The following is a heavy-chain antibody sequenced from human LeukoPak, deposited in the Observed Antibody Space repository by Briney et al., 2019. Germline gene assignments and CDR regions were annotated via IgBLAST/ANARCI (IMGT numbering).Heavy chain of an antibody. V-gene: IGHV3-48*03. J-gene: IGHJ4*02. Sequence: GGSLRLSCAASGFTFSIYEMNWVRQAPGKGLEWVSYISSSGNTIYYADSVKGRFTISRDNAKNSLYLQMNSLRAEDTAVYYCAGTQRYSGSSFDCWGQGTLVTVSS. CDR2: ISSSGNTI. CDR3: AGTQRYSGSSFDC. D-gene: IGHD1-26*01. CDR1: GFTFSIYE.